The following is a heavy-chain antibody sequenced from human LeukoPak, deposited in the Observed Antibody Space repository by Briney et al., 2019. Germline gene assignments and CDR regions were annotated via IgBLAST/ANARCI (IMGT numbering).Heavy chain of an antibody. J-gene: IGHJ4*02. CDR2: INHSGST. CDR3: ARHGDYGCNLDF. D-gene: IGHD4-17*01. V-gene: IGHV4-34*01. Sequence: SETLSFTSAGYGVSFSGYNWSWLRQPPGNGLEWFGGINHSGSTNYNPSLKSRVTVSVDTSKSQFSLRLTSVTAAATAVYYSARHGDYGCNLDFWGQGTLVTVSS. CDR1: GVSFSGYN.